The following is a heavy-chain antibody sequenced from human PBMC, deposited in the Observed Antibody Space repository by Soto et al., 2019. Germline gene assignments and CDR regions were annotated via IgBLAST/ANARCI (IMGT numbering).Heavy chain of an antibody. J-gene: IGHJ5*02. CDR1: GGSISSSSYY. Sequence: PSETLSLTCTVSGGSISSSSYYWGWIRQPPGKGLEWIGSIYYSGSTYYNPSLKSRVTISVDTSKNQFSLKLSSVTAADTAVYYCVKSLRTSLTTGYWFDPWGQGTLVTVSS. CDR3: VKSLRTSLTTGYWFDP. V-gene: IGHV4-39*01. D-gene: IGHD4-17*01. CDR2: IYYSGST.